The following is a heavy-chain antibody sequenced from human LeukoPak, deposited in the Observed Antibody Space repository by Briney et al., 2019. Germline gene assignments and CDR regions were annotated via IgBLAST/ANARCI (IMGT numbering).Heavy chain of an antibody. CDR2: ISYDGSNK. D-gene: IGHD5-18*01. J-gene: IGHJ4*02. CDR1: GFTFSSYG. Sequence: GGSLRLSCAASGFTFSSYGMHWVRQAPGKGLEWVAVISYDGSNKYYADSVKGRFTISRDNSKNTLYLQMNSLRVDDTAVYYCAKEARNTDSWGQGTLVTVSS. CDR3: AKEARNTDS. V-gene: IGHV3-30*12.